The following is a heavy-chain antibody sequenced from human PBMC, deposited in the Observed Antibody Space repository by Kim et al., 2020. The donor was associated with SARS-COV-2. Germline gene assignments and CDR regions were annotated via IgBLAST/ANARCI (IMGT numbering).Heavy chain of an antibody. J-gene: IGHJ6*02. CDR2: ISSSSSYI. V-gene: IGHV3-21*01. CDR1: GFTFSSYS. Sequence: GGSLRLSCAASGFTFSSYSMNWVRQAPGKGLEWVSSISSSSSYIYYADSVKGRFTISRDNAKNSLYLQMNSLRAEDTAVYYCARGGPYDILTGYYFYYYYSMDVWGQGTTVTVSS. D-gene: IGHD3-9*01. CDR3: ARGGPYDILTGYYFYYYYSMDV.